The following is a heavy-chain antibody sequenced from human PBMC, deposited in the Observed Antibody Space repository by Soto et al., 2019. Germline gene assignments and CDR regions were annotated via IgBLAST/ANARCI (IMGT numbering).Heavy chain of an antibody. CDR3: AAETYCSSTSCYVGYYYYGMDV. J-gene: IGHJ6*02. CDR1: GFTFTSSA. CDR2: IVVGSGNT. Sequence: SVKVSCKASGFTFTSSAVQWVRQARGQRLEWIGWIVVGSGNTNYAQKFQERVTITRDMSTSTAYMELSSLRSEDTAVYYCAAETYCSSTSCYVGYYYYGMDVWGQGTTVTVS. V-gene: IGHV1-58*01. D-gene: IGHD2-2*01.